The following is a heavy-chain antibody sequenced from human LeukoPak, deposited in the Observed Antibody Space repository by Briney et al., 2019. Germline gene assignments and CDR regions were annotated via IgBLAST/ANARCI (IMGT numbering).Heavy chain of an antibody. CDR2: IYNSGST. V-gene: IGHV4-4*08. CDR3: ASLYSSSWYDYYYGMDV. CDR1: GASISSYY. Sequence: SETLSLTCTVSGASISSYYWSWIRQPPGKGLEWIGYIYNSGSTNYNPSLKSRVTISVDTSKNQFSLKLSSVTAADTAVYYCASLYSSSWYDYYYGMDVWGQGTTVTVSS. J-gene: IGHJ6*02. D-gene: IGHD6-13*01.